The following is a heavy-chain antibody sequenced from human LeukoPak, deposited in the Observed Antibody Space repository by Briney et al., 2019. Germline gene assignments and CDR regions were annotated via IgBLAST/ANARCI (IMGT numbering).Heavy chain of an antibody. J-gene: IGHJ5*02. V-gene: IGHV1-69*01. CDR3: AXXLXXXXXXXXXXXXWFXP. CDR2: IIPIFGTA. CDR1: XGTFSXXX. Sequence: XXXGTFSXXXISWVRQAPGQGLEWMGGIIPIFGTANYAQKFQGRVTITAEESTSTAYMELSRLRSEDRAVYYCAXXLXXXXXXXXXXXXWFXPWGQGTLVTVSS.